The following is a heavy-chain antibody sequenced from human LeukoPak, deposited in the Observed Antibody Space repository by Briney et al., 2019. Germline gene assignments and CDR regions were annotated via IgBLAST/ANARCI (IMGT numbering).Heavy chain of an antibody. CDR3: ARELAA. D-gene: IGHD6-13*01. CDR1: GFTFSTYW. J-gene: IGHJ4*02. Sequence: GGSLRLSCTTSGFTFSTYWMTWVRQAPGKGLEWVANINQDGSSKYYVDSVKGRFTISRDNSKNTLYLQMNSLRGDDTAIYYCARELAAWGQGTLVTVSS. V-gene: IGHV3-7*01. CDR2: INQDGSSK.